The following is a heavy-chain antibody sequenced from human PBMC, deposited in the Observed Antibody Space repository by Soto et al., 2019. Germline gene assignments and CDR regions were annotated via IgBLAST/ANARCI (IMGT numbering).Heavy chain of an antibody. V-gene: IGHV1-18*01. Sequence: GASVKVSCKGSGYTFTTYGISWVRQAPGQGLEWMGWINTHNGNTNYAQNLQGRVIMTADTSTSTAYMELRSLRSDDTAVYYCTREGSAPYYYYGMDAWGQGTTVTVSS. D-gene: IGHD3-10*01. J-gene: IGHJ6*02. CDR1: GYTFTTYG. CDR3: TREGSAPYYYYGMDA. CDR2: INTHNGNT.